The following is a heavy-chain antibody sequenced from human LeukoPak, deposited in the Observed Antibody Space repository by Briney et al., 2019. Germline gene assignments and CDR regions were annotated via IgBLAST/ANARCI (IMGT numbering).Heavy chain of an antibody. V-gene: IGHV4-59*08. J-gene: IGHJ4*02. CDR3: ARRAYSAAYWKHFDY. D-gene: IGHD1-1*01. Sequence: SETLSLTCTVSGGSISSYYWSWIRQPPGKGLEWIGYIYYSGSTNYNPSLKSRVTISVDTSKNQFSLKLNSVSAADTAVYFCARRAYSAAYWKHFDYWGQGTLVTVSS. CDR1: GGSISSYY. CDR2: IYYSGST.